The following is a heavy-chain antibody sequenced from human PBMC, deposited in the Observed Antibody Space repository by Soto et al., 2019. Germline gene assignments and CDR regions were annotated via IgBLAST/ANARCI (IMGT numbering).Heavy chain of an antibody. Sequence: QITLKESGPMLVRPTQTLTLTCTFSGFSLSTSGVAVAWIRQPPGEALEWLALIYWDDDRRYNSSLKSRLTITRDTSKDQVVLTMTNMDPMDTAAYFCAHSQRGPRDFWGPGILVTVSS. J-gene: IGHJ4*02. D-gene: IGHD5-12*01. V-gene: IGHV2-5*02. CDR1: GFSLSTSGVA. CDR3: AHSQRGPRDF. CDR2: IYWDDDR.